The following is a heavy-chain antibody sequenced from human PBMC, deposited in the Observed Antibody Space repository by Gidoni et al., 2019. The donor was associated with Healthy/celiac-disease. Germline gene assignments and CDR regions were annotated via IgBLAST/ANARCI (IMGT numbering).Heavy chain of an antibody. CDR2: ISYDGSNK. Sequence: QVQLVESGGVGVQPGRSLRLYCAASGVTFRSYGMHWVRQAPGKGLEWVSVISYDGSNKYYADAVKGRFTISRDNSKNTLYLQMNSLRAEDTAVYYCAKELGGATKVDYWGQGTLVTVSS. V-gene: IGHV3-30*18. J-gene: IGHJ4*02. CDR3: AKELGGATKVDY. CDR1: GVTFRSYG. D-gene: IGHD1-26*01.